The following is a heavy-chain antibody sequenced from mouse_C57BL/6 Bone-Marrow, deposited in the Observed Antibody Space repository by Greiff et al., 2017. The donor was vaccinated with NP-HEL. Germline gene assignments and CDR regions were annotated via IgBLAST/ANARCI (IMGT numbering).Heavy chain of an antibody. CDR3: ARHPYDYFAY. Sequence: EVKLVESGGGLVQPGGSLKLSCAASGFTFSDYYMYWVRQTPEKRLEWVAYISNGGGRTYYPDTVKGRFTISRDNAKNTLYLQMSRLKSEDTAMYYCARHPYDYFAYWGQGTLVTVSA. D-gene: IGHD2-4*01. CDR1: GFTFSDYY. J-gene: IGHJ3*01. CDR2: ISNGGGRT. V-gene: IGHV5-12*01.